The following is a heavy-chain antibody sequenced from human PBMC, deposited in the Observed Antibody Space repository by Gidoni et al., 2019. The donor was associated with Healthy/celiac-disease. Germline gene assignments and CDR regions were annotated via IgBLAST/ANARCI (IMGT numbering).Heavy chain of an antibody. J-gene: IGHJ4*02. CDR3: ASLGGSGSVDY. Sequence: VQLVESGGGLVTPGGSLRLSCPDSGFTFSSYSMNWVRQAPGKGLEWVSAISSRSSYIYYADSVKGRFTIARDNAKNSLYLQMDSLRAEDTAVYYCASLGGSGSVDYWGQGTLVTVSS. V-gene: IGHV3-21*01. CDR1: GFTFSSYS. D-gene: IGHD3-10*01. CDR2: ISSRSSYI.